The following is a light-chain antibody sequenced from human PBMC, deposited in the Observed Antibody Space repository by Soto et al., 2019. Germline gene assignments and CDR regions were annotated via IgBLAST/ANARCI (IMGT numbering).Light chain of an antibody. V-gene: IGLV3-21*01. CDR2: YDV. CDR1: NIRSKT. J-gene: IGLJ2*01. Sequence: SYELTQPPSVSVAPGKTATITCGGSNIRSKTVHWYQQKPGQAPVLVIQYDVDRPSGIPERFSGSNSGNTATLTISSVEAGDEADYYCQVWDNSSDHVVFGGGTQLTVL. CDR3: QVWDNSSDHVV.